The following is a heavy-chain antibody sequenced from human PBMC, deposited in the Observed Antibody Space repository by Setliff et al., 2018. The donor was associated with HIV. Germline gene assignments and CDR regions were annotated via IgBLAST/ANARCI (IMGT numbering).Heavy chain of an antibody. D-gene: IGHD3-10*01. CDR2: VYYSGST. Sequence: SETLSLTCAVSGGSFSGYYWHWIRQPPGKGLEWIGSVYYSGSTYYKPSLKSRVTISVDTSKNHFSLRLSSVTAADRAVYYCARGWVRGPIISPGTYFSYGLDVWGQGTPVTVS. J-gene: IGHJ6*02. CDR3: ARGWVRGPIISPGTYFSYGLDV. V-gene: IGHV4-34*01. CDR1: GGSFSGYY.